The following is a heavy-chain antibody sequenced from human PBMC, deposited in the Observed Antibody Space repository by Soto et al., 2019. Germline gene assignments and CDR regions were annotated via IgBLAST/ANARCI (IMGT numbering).Heavy chain of an antibody. CDR3: ARDVRDGYNYVGFDY. V-gene: IGHV1-69*13. CDR1: GGTFSSYA. D-gene: IGHD5-12*01. CDR2: IIPIFGTA. J-gene: IGHJ4*02. Sequence: GASVKVSCKASGGTFSSYAISWVRQAPGQGLEWMGGIIPIFGTANYAQKFQGRVTITADESTSTAYMELSSLRSEDTAVYYCARDVRDGYNYVGFDYWGQGTLVTVSS.